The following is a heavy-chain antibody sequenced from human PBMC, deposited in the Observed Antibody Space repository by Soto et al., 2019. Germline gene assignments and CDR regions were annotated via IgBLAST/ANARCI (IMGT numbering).Heavy chain of an antibody. D-gene: IGHD1-26*01. CDR1: GFTFSSYA. CDR3: AKDKVWRSYRQYYFDY. J-gene: IGHJ4*02. CDR2: ISGSGGST. V-gene: IGHV3-23*01. Sequence: GGSLRLSCAASGFTFSSYAMSWVRQAPGKGLEWVSAISGSGGSTYCADSVKGRFTISRDNSKNTLYLQMNSLRAEDTAVYYCAKDKVWRSYRQYYFDYWGQGTLVTVSS.